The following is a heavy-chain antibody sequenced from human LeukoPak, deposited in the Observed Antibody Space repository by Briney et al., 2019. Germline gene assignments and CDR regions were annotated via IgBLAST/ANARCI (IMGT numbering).Heavy chain of an antibody. Sequence: PGGSLRLSCAASGFTFSSYWMHWVRHAPGKGLVWVSRINSDGSTTRYADSVRGRFTIYRDNAKNTLYLQMNSLRAEDTAVYYCAREGYSGSYDAFDIWGQGTMVTVSS. J-gene: IGHJ3*02. D-gene: IGHD1-26*01. CDR3: AREGYSGSYDAFDI. CDR2: INSDGSTT. V-gene: IGHV3-74*01. CDR1: GFTFSSYW.